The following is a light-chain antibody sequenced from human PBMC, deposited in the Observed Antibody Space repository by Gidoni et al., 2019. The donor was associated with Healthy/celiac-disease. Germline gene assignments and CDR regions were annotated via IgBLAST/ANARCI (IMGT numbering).Light chain of an antibody. V-gene: IGKV3-20*01. Sequence: EIVLTQSPGTLSLSPGERATLSCRASQSVSSSYLAWYQQKPGQAPRLLIYDASTRATGIPDRFSGSGSGTDFTLTISRLEPEDFAVYYCQQYGSSPEYTFXXXTKLEIK. CDR1: QSVSSSY. CDR3: QQYGSSPEYT. CDR2: DAS. J-gene: IGKJ2*01.